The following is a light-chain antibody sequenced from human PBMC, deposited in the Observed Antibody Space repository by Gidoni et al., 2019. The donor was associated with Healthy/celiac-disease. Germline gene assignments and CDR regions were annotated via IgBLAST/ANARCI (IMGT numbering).Light chain of an antibody. V-gene: IGKV3-11*01. Sequence: EILLTQSPATLSLSPRERATLSCRASQSVSSYLAWYQQKPGQAPRLLIYDASNRATGIPARFSGSGSGTDFTLTISSLEPEDFAVYYCQQRSNWPSITFGQGTRLEIK. CDR1: QSVSSY. CDR2: DAS. J-gene: IGKJ5*01. CDR3: QQRSNWPSIT.